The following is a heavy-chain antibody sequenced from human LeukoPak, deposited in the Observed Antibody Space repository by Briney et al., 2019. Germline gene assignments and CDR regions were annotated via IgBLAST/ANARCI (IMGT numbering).Heavy chain of an antibody. CDR2: INTHTGDP. Sequence: ASVKVSCKASGYTFTSYAMNWVRQAPGQGLELMGWINTHTGDPTFAQGFTGRFVFSLDTSVSTAYLQIRGLKAEDTAVYYCAAIGSLFDYWGQGTLVTVSS. V-gene: IGHV7-4-1*02. CDR1: GYTFTSYA. J-gene: IGHJ4*02. CDR3: AAIGSLFDY. D-gene: IGHD1-26*01.